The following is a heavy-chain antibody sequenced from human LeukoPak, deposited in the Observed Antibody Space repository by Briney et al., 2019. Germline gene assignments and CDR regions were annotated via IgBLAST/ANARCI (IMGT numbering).Heavy chain of an antibody. D-gene: IGHD3-10*01. J-gene: IGHJ4*02. Sequence: QTGGSLRLSCAASGFTFSSYWMSWVRQAPGKGLQWVANIKQDGSEKYYVNSVKGRFTISRDNAKNSLYLLMSSLRAEDTAVYYCARDRGWSTFDYWGQGTLVTVSS. CDR1: GFTFSSYW. V-gene: IGHV3-7*03. CDR2: IKQDGSEK. CDR3: ARDRGWSTFDY.